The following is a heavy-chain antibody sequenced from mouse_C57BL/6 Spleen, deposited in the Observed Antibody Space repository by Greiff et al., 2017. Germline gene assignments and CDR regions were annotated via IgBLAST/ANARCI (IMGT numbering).Heavy chain of an antibody. Sequence: QVQLQQSGPELVKPGASVKLSCKASGYTFTSYDINWVKQRPGQGLEWIGWIYPRDGSTTYTEKFKGQATLTVDTSSSTAYMELHSLTSEDSAVYFCARYDYDGDWYFDVWGTGTTVTVSS. CDR3: ARYDYDGDWYFDV. CDR2: IYPRDGST. CDR1: GYTFTSYD. J-gene: IGHJ1*03. V-gene: IGHV1-85*01. D-gene: IGHD2-4*01.